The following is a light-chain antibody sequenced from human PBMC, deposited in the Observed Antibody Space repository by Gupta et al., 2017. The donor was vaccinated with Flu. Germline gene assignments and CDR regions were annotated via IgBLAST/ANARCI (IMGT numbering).Light chain of an antibody. CDR1: QSLGYKNGIYF. V-gene: IGKV2-30*01. J-gene: IGKJ2*02. CDR3: MRGKPPWT. CDR2: EGS. Sequence: PVTLGQTAYISCRSSQSLGYKNGIYFLDWLQQRPGHSPRRIIYEGSKRDLGVTDRFSGSGEANDFTLKSSRGEDEDVGVYYCMRGKPPWTFGQGTMLEI.